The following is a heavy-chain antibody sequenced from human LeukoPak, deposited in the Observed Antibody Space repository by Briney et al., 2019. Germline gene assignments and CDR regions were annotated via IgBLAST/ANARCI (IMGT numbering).Heavy chain of an antibody. D-gene: IGHD3-22*01. V-gene: IGHV3-30*02. CDR1: GFTFSSYG. CDR3: AKGNFPRTFYDSSGYLDY. J-gene: IGHJ4*02. CDR2: IRYDGTNK. Sequence: GGSLRLSCAASGFTFSSYGMHWVRQAPGKGLEWVTFIRYDGTNKYYAGSVKGRFSISRDNSKNTLYLQMNSLRAEDTAVYYCAKGNFPRTFYDSSGYLDYWGQGTLVTVSS.